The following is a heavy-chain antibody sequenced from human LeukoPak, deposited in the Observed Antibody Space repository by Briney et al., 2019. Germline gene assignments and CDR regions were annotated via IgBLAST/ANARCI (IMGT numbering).Heavy chain of an antibody. CDR2: IFYNGNT. D-gene: IGHD2-2*01. CDR1: GASFSSHY. V-gene: IGHV4-59*11. Sequence: PSETLSLTCTVSGASFSSHYWSWLRQPPGKGLEWIAYIFYNGNTKYNPSLKSRVTISVDTSKTQFSLKVTSVTAADTAVYYCARAPRDRGYCGATSCFEYMDVWGRGTTVTISS. J-gene: IGHJ6*03. CDR3: ARAPRDRGYCGATSCFEYMDV.